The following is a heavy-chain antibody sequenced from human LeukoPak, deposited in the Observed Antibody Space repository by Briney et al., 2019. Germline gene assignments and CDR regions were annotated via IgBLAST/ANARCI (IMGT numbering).Heavy chain of an antibody. CDR3: ARRTRVALKDWGCFDA. J-gene: IGHJ5*02. Sequence: ASVKVSCKASGYTFTSYYMHWVRQAPGQGPEWVGIINPRGGSTNYAHKFQGRVTMTRDTSTSTVYLELSSPRAEATAVSYCARRTRVALKDWGCFDAWDQGPLVTASS. CDR2: INPRGGST. CDR1: GYTFTSYY. D-gene: IGHD3-16*01. V-gene: IGHV1-46*03.